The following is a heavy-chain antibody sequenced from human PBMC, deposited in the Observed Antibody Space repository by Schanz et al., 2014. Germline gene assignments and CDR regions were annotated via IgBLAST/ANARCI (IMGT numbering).Heavy chain of an antibody. CDR1: GFSLDIFA. D-gene: IGHD3-22*01. CDR3: AKDISDTSGKDDY. CDR2: IGTSGGT. J-gene: IGHJ4*02. Sequence: EVQLVESGGGLIQPGGSLRLSCATSGFSLDIFAVSWVRQAPGKGLEWVSTIGTSGGTNYAESVKGRFTISRDNSKNTLFLQMNSLRVEDSAIYYCAKDISDTSGKDDYWGQGTLVTVSS. V-gene: IGHV3-23*04.